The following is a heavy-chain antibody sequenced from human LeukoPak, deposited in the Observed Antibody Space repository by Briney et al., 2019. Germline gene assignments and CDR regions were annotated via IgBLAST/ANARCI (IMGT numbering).Heavy chain of an antibody. V-gene: IGHV3-15*01. Sequence: GGSLRLSCAASGFTFSNAWMSWVRQAPGKGLEWVGRIKSKTDGGTTDYAAPVKGRLTISRDDSKNTLYLQMNSLKTEDTAVYYCTTGSDSSGSFDYWGQGTLVTVSS. CDR1: GFTFSNAW. J-gene: IGHJ4*02. CDR3: TTGSDSSGSFDY. D-gene: IGHD3-22*01. CDR2: IKSKTDGGTT.